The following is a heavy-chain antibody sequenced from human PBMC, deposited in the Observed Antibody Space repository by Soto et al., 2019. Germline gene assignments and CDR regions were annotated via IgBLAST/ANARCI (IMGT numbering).Heavy chain of an antibody. CDR3: ATLMEAATPAPFEY. Sequence: GASVKVSCKVSGYTLTELSMHWVRQAPGKGLEWMGGFDPEDGETIYAQKFQGRVTMTEDTSTDTAYMELSSLRSEDTAVYYCATLMEAATPAPFEYWGQGTLVTVSS. V-gene: IGHV1-24*01. CDR1: GYTLTELS. J-gene: IGHJ4*02. D-gene: IGHD2-15*01. CDR2: FDPEDGET.